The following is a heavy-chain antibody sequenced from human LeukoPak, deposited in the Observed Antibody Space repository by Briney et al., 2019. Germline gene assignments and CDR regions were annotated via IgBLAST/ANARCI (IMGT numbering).Heavy chain of an antibody. J-gene: IGHJ4*02. CDR2: ISYDGSNK. Sequence: GRSLRLSCAASGFTFSSYAMHWVRQAPGKGLEWVAVISYDGSNKYYADSVKGRFTISRDNSKNTLYLQMNSLRAEDTAVYYCARDPRSSWYGEVFDYWGQGTLVTVSS. CDR3: ARDPRSSWYGEVFDY. D-gene: IGHD6-13*01. V-gene: IGHV3-30*04. CDR1: GFTFSSYA.